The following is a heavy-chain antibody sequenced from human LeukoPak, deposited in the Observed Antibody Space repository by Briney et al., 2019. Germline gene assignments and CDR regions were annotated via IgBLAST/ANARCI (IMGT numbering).Heavy chain of an antibody. V-gene: IGHV5-51*01. CDR2: IYPGDSDT. Sequence: GESLKISCKGSEYSFTSYWIGWVRQMPGKGLEWMGIIYPGDSDTRYSPSFQGQVTISADKSISTAYLQWSSLKASDTAMYYCAMPTMVRGVRGAFDIWGQGTMVTVSS. CDR1: EYSFTSYW. J-gene: IGHJ3*02. CDR3: AMPTMVRGVRGAFDI. D-gene: IGHD3-10*01.